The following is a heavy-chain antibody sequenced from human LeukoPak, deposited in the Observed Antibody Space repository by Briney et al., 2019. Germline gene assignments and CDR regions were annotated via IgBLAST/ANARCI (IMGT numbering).Heavy chain of an antibody. V-gene: IGHV4-59*12. J-gene: IGHJ6*02. CDR3: ARGNCSGGSCYVWYGMDV. Sequence: SETLSLTCIVSGGSISSYYWSWIRQHPGKGLEWIGYIYYSGSTYYNPSLKGRVTISVDTSKNQFSLKLSSVTAADTAVYYCARGNCSGGSCYVWYGMDVWGQGTTVTVSS. CDR1: GGSISSYY. D-gene: IGHD2-15*01. CDR2: IYYSGST.